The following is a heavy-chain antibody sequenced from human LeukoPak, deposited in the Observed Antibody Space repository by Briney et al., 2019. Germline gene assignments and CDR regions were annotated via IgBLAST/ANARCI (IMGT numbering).Heavy chain of an antibody. CDR2: IWYDGSNK. V-gene: IGHV3-33*01. J-gene: IGHJ4*02. CDR3: ARSGIAAAGKELDY. CDR1: GFTFSSDG. Sequence: GGSLRLSCAASGFTFSSDGMHWVRQAPGKGLEWVAVIWYDGSNKYYADSVKGRFTISRDNSKNTLYLQMNSLRAEDTAVYYCARSGIAAAGKELDYWGQGTTVTVSS. D-gene: IGHD6-13*01.